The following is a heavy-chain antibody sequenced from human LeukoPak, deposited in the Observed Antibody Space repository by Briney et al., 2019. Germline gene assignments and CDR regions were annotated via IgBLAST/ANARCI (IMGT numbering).Heavy chain of an antibody. J-gene: IGHJ3*02. V-gene: IGHV3-48*04. CDR1: GFTFSSYS. CDR2: ISSSGSTI. D-gene: IGHD3-3*01. Sequence: GGSLRLSCAASGFTFSSYSMNWVRQAPGKGLEWVSYISSSGSTIYYADSVKGRFTIFRDNAKNSLYLQMNSLRAEDTAVYYCARDGGYYKGGDAFDIWGQGTMVTVSS. CDR3: ARDGGYYKGGDAFDI.